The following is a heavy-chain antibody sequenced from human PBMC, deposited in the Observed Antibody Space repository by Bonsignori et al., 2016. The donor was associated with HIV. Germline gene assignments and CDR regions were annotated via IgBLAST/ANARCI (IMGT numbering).Heavy chain of an antibody. D-gene: IGHD3-16*01. Sequence: EVQLMESGGGLVQPGGSLRLSCADSGFTFGTYTMTWVRQAPGKGPEWVSAITDTGGASSYADSVEGRFTISRDNSKRTLSLHMNSLRAEDTAVYYCAKLQGLAVFDVWGQGDNGHRLF. CDR2: ITDTGGAS. CDR3: AKLQGLAVFDV. V-gene: IGHV3-23*01. J-gene: IGHJ3*01. CDR1: GFTFGTYT.